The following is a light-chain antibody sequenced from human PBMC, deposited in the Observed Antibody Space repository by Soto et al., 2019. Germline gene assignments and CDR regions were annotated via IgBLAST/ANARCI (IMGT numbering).Light chain of an antibody. J-gene: IGKJ5*01. CDR3: QQRSIWPIT. V-gene: IGKV3-11*01. CDR2: GAS. Sequence: EIVLTQSPVTLSLSPGERATLSCRASQSISSYLAWYQQQPGLAPRLLIYGASNRATGIPARFSGSGSGTDFALPISSLEPEDFAVYYCQQRSIWPITFGQGTRLEI. CDR1: QSISSY.